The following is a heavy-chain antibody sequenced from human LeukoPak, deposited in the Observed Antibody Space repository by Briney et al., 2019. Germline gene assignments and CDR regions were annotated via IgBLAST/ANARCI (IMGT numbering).Heavy chain of an antibody. D-gene: IGHD3-22*01. CDR3: ARRAGDYSHPYDY. J-gene: IGHJ4*02. CDR2: IYSGGST. Sequence: PGGSLRLSCAASGFTVSRSYMSWVRQAPGKGLEWVSEIYSGGSTYYAASVKGRFSISRDNSKNTVYLQMNSLRAEDTAVYYCARRAGDYSHPYDYWGQGTLVAVSS. V-gene: IGHV3-53*01. CDR1: GFTVSRSY.